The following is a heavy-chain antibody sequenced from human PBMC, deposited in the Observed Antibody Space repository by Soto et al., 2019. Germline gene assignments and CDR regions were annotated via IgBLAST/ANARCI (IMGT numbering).Heavy chain of an antibody. CDR2: IIPIFGTA. V-gene: IGHV1-69*13. Sequence: GASVKVSCKASGGTFSSYAISWVRQAPGQGLEWMGGIIPIFGTANYAQKFQGRVTITADESTSTAYLQWSSLKASDTAMYYCARRGAGYNYDYWGQGTLVTVSS. D-gene: IGHD5-12*01. CDR3: ARRGAGYNYDY. CDR1: GGTFSSYA. J-gene: IGHJ4*02.